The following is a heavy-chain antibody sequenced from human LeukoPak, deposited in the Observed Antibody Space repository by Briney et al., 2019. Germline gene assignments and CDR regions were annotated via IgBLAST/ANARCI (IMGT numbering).Heavy chain of an antibody. CDR2: IIPIFGTA. D-gene: IGHD6-6*01. V-gene: IGHV1-69*05. Sequence: SSVKLSCTASGGTFSSYAISWVRQAPGQRLEWMGGIIPIFGTANYAQKFQGRVTITTDESTSTTYMELSSLRSEDTAVYYCARDYPRIAARPAHSGYTDVWGKGTTVTVSS. CDR3: ARDYPRIAARPAHSGYTDV. J-gene: IGHJ6*03. CDR1: GGTFSSYA.